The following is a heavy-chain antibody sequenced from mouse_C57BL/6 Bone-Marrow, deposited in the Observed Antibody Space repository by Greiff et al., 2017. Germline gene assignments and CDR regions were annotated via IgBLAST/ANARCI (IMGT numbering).Heavy chain of an antibody. Sequence: EVKLMESGGDLVKPGGSLKLSCAASGFTFSSYGMSWVRQTPDKRLEWVATISSGGSYTYYPDSVKGRFTISRDNAKNTLYLQMSSLKSEDTAMYYCARHAGFAYWGQGTLVTVSA. J-gene: IGHJ3*01. CDR3: ARHAGFAY. CDR1: GFTFSSYG. CDR2: ISSGGSYT. V-gene: IGHV5-6*01.